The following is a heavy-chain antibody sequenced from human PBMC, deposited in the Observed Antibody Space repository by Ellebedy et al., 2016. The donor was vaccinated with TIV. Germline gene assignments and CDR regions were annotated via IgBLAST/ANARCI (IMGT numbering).Heavy chain of an antibody. Sequence: GGSLRLSXAASGFTFSSYDMHWVRQAPGKGLEWVAVISYDGSNKYYADSVKGRFTISRDNAKNTLYLQMNSLRAEDTAVYYCARDGLYQPYDAFDIWGQGTMVTVSS. V-gene: IGHV3-30-3*01. CDR2: ISYDGSNK. D-gene: IGHD2-2*01. CDR1: GFTFSSYD. CDR3: ARDGLYQPYDAFDI. J-gene: IGHJ3*02.